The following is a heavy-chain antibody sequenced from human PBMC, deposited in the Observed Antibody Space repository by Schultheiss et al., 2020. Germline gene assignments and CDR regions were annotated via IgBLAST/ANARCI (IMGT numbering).Heavy chain of an antibody. J-gene: IGHJ6*02. CDR3: ARVSRGSGSYDYYYYGMDV. V-gene: IGHV3-33*01. D-gene: IGHD3-10*01. CDR1: GFTFSSYG. Sequence: GESLKISCAASGFTFSSYGMHWVRQAPGKGLEWVAVIWYDGSNKYYADSVKGRFTISRDNAKNSLYLQMNSLRAEDTAVYYCARVSRGSGSYDYYYYGMDVWGQGTTVTVSS. CDR2: IWYDGSNK.